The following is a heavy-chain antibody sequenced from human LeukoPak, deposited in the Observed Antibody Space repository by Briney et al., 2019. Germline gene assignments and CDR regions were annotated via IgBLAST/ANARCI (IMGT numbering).Heavy chain of an antibody. D-gene: IGHD6-19*01. V-gene: IGHV4-4*02. Sequence: PSGTLSLTCAISGGSISSSNWWTWVRQPPGKGLEWVGEIYLRGNTNYNPSLESRVTISADMSKNQISLKLTSVTGADTAVYYCAGERGEEYSSGWYKTNYFYNWGQGIRVTVSS. CDR3: AGERGEEYSSGWYKTNYFYN. CDR2: IYLRGNT. J-gene: IGHJ4*02. CDR1: GGSISSSNW.